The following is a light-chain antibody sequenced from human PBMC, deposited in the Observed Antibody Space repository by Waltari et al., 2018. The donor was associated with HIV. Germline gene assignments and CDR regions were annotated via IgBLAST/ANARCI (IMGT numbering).Light chain of an antibody. J-gene: IGLJ3*02. CDR1: SGISVGAYR. V-gene: IGLV5-45*02. CDR2: YKSDSDK. CDR3: QSYDSTGV. Sequence: QAVLTQPSSLSASPGASASLTCTLRSGISVGAYRIYWYQQKPGSPPQYLLRYKSDSDKQQGSGVPSRFSGSKDASANAGILLISGLQSEDEADYYCQSYDSTGVFGGGTKLTVL.